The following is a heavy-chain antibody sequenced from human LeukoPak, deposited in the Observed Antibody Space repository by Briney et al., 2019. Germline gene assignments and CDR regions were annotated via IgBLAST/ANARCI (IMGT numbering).Heavy chain of an antibody. CDR2: ISHSGGT. CDR3: ARRVPRTSKGFFAFDI. Sequence: SESLSLTCAVYGGSSSGYYWSWIRQPPGKGLEWIGEISHSGGTNNNPSLKGRVAISLDISKNQFSLSLSSVTAADTAVYYCARRVPRTSKGFFAFDIWGQGTMVIVSS. CDR1: GGSSSGYY. D-gene: IGHD2-15*01. V-gene: IGHV4-34*01. J-gene: IGHJ3*02.